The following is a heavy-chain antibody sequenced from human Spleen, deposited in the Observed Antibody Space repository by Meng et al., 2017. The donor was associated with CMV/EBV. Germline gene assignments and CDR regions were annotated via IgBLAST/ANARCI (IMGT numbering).Heavy chain of an antibody. Sequence: SQTLSLTCAISGDSVSSNSAAWNWIRQSPSRGLEWLGRTYYRSKWYNDYAISVKSRITINPDTSKNQFSLQLNSVTPEDTAVYYCARDYYDSGGYYYTEGYYHDLDVWGQGTTVTVSS. D-gene: IGHD3-22*01. CDR1: GDSVSSNSAA. CDR2: TYYRSKWYN. J-gene: IGHJ6*02. CDR3: ARDYYDSGGYYYTEGYYHDLDV. V-gene: IGHV6-1*01.